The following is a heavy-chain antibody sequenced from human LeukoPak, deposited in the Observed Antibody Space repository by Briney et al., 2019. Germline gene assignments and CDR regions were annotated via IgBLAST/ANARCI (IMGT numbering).Heavy chain of an antibody. Sequence: GGSLRLSCAASGFTFSSFWMSWVRQAPGKGLEWVANIKQDGSEKYYVDSVKGRFTISRDNAKNSLYLQMNSLRAEDTAVYYCARGTIAAAGYYYIDYWGQGTQVTVSS. CDR2: IKQDGSEK. D-gene: IGHD6-13*01. J-gene: IGHJ4*02. V-gene: IGHV3-7*04. CDR3: ARGTIAAAGYYYIDY. CDR1: GFTFSSFW.